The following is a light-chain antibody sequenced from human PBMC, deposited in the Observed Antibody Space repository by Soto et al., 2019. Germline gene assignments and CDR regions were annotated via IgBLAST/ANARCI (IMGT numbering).Light chain of an antibody. CDR1: QSVSSSY. Sequence: EIVLTQSPGTLSLSPGERATLSCRASQSVSSSYLAWYQQKPGQAPRPLIYGASSRAIGIPERCSGSGSGTDFTLTISRLEPEDFAVYYCQQYGSSPWTFGQGTKVEIK. V-gene: IGKV3-20*01. J-gene: IGKJ1*01. CDR2: GAS. CDR3: QQYGSSPWT.